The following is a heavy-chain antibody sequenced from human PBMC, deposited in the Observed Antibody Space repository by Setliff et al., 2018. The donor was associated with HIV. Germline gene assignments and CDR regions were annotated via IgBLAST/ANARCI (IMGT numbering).Heavy chain of an antibody. D-gene: IGHD1-26*01. J-gene: IGHJ4*02. CDR1: GFTFSSYS. Sequence: RLSCAASGFTFSSYSMNWVRQAPGKGLEWVSSISSSSSYIYYADSVKGRFTISRDNAKNSLYLQMNSLRAEDTAVYYCARGTVGATFLHNDYWGQGTLVTVSS. CDR2: ISSSSSYI. V-gene: IGHV3-21*01. CDR3: ARGTVGATFLHNDY.